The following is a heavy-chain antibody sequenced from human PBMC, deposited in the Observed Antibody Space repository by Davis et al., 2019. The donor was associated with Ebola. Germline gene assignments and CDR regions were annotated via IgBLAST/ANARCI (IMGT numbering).Heavy chain of an antibody. CDR2: ISDSGDST. Sequence: GGSLRLSCAASGFTFSSFPMSWVRQAPGKGLEWVSAISDSGDSTYYADSVKGRFTISRDNAKNSLYLQMNSLRAEDTAVYYCARCIAAAGSLYYYGMDVWGKGTTVTVSS. CDR1: GFTFSSFP. J-gene: IGHJ6*04. CDR3: ARCIAAAGSLYYYGMDV. V-gene: IGHV3-23*01. D-gene: IGHD6-13*01.